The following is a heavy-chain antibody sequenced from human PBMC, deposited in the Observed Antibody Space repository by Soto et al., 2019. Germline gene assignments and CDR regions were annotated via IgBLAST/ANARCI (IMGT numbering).Heavy chain of an antibody. CDR1: GFNFSSYA. D-gene: IGHD5-12*01. V-gene: IGHV3-23*01. CDR3: AKDHDPYSGYDRSQGMDV. J-gene: IGHJ6*02. CDR2: ISGSGGST. Sequence: GGSLRLSCAASGFNFSSYAMSWVRQAPGKGLEWVSAISGSGGSTYYADSVKGRFTISRDNSKNTLYLQMNSLRAEDTAVYYCAKDHDPYSGYDRSQGMDVWGQGTTVTVSS.